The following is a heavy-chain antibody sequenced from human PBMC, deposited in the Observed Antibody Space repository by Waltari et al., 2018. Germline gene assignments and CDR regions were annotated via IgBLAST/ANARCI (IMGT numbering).Heavy chain of an antibody. Sequence: QVQLVQSGAAVKTPGSSVKVSFKASGFTFITYAISWVRPAPVPWLEWMGGILPIVGTENYAQKFKGRVTITADESTSTAYMERSSLRSEDTAVYYCASDLIRVNIVATIGGGLGFDYWGQGTLVTVSS. V-gene: IGHV1-69*01. CDR2: ILPIVGTE. D-gene: IGHD5-12*01. CDR1: GFTFITYA. CDR3: ASDLIRVNIVATIGGGLGFDY. J-gene: IGHJ4*02.